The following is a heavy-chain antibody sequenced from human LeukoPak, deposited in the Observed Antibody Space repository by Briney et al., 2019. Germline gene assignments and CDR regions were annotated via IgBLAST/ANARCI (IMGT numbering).Heavy chain of an antibody. J-gene: IGHJ4*02. CDR1: GGSISSGGYY. Sequence: SETLSLTCTVSGGSISSGGYYWSWIRQPPGKGLEWIGSIYYSGSTYYNPSLKSRVTISVDTSKNQFSLKLSSVTAADTAVYYCAGRDNWNEFDYWGQGTLVTVSS. V-gene: IGHV4-39*01. D-gene: IGHD1-20*01. CDR3: AGRDNWNEFDY. CDR2: IYYSGST.